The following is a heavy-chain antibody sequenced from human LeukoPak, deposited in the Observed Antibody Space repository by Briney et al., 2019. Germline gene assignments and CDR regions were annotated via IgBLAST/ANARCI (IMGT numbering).Heavy chain of an antibody. CDR1: GGTFSSYA. J-gene: IGHJ3*02. V-gene: IGHV1-18*01. CDR2: ISPYNGDA. D-gene: IGHD3-3*01. CDR3: ARDFWSGLHAFDI. Sequence: ASVKVFCKASGGTFSSYAISWVRQAPGQGLEWMGWISPYNGDANCAQKFQGRVTMTIDTSTTTAYMELRSLRSDDTAVYYCARDFWSGLHAFDIWGQGTMVTVSS.